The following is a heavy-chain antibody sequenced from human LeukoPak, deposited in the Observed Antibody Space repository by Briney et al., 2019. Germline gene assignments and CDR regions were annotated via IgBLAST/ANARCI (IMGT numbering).Heavy chain of an antibody. D-gene: IGHD1-26*01. V-gene: IGHV3-23*01. CDR2: ISGSGGST. CDR3: AKPRPSGSYYRGPNYFDY. J-gene: IGHJ4*02. Sequence: KPGGSLRLSCAASGFTFSSYAMSWVRQAPGKGLEWVSAISGSGGSTYYANSVKGRFTISRDNSKNTLYLQMNSLRAEDTAVYYCAKPRPSGSYYRGPNYFDYWGQGTLVTVSS. CDR1: GFTFSSYA.